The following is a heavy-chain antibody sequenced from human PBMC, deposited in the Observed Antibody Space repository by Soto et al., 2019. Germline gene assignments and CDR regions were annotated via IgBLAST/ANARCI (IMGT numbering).Heavy chain of an antibody. D-gene: IGHD2-15*01. CDR1: GGTFSSYA. Sequence: GASVKVSCKASGGTFSSYAISWVRQAPGQGLEWMGGIIPIFGTANYAQKFQGRVAITADESTSTAYMELSSLRSEDTAVYYCSKASMKDMLVVVAANHHPYAFWGQGTIVTVSS. J-gene: IGHJ3*01. CDR2: IIPIFGTA. CDR3: SKASMKDMLVVVAANHHPYAF. V-gene: IGHV1-69*13.